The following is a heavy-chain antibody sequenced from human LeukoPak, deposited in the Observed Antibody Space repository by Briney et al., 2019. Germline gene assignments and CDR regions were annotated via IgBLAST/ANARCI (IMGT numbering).Heavy chain of an antibody. CDR1: GGSISIYY. J-gene: IGHJ4*02. Sequence: SETLSLTCTVSGGSISIYYWSWIRQPPGKGLEWIGYINYSGSTNYNPSLKSRVTISVDTSKNQFSLKLTSVTVADTALYYCARDLELGYWGQGTLVTVSS. CDR2: INYSGST. CDR3: ARDLELGY. V-gene: IGHV4-59*01. D-gene: IGHD2/OR15-2a*01.